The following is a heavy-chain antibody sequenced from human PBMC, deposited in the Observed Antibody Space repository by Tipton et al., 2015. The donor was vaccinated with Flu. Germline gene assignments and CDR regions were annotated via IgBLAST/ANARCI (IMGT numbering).Heavy chain of an antibody. Sequence: TLSLTCTVSGGSMNNYFWSSYYWSWIRQPAGKGLEWIGRISTSGSTNYNPSLQSRVTISVDWSKNQFSLNLTSVTAADTAVYYCARDLGGGSGWYRYFDIWGQGTLVTVSS. CDR3: ARDLGGGSGWYRYFDI. D-gene: IGHD6-19*01. V-gene: IGHV4-61*02. CDR2: ISTSGST. CDR1: GGSMNNYFWSSYY. J-gene: IGHJ4*02.